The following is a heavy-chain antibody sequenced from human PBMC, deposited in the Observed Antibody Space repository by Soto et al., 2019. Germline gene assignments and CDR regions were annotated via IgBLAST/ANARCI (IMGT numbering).Heavy chain of an antibody. CDR2: IYYSGST. V-gene: IGHV4-39*02. CDR1: GGSISSSSYY. D-gene: IGHD3-3*01. Sequence: SETLSLTCTVSGGSISSSSYYWGWIRQPPGKGLEWIGIIYYSGSTYYNPSLKSRVTISVDTSKNQFSLKLSSVTAADTAVYYCARDRYSYYDFWSGSLPYYYYGMDVWGQGTTVTVSS. J-gene: IGHJ6*02. CDR3: ARDRYSYYDFWSGSLPYYYYGMDV.